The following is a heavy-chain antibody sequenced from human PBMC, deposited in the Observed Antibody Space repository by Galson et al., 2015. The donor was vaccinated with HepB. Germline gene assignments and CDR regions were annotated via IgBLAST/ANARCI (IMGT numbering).Heavy chain of an antibody. CDR3: ASVDTAMVLFY. Sequence: ETLSLTCTVSGGSISSSSYYWGWIRQPPGKGLEWIGSIYYSGSTYYNPSLKSRVTISVDTSKNQFSLKLSSVTAADTAVYYCASVDTAMVLFYWGQGTLVTVSS. V-gene: IGHV4-39*01. J-gene: IGHJ4*02. CDR1: GGSISSSSYY. CDR2: IYYSGST. D-gene: IGHD5-18*01.